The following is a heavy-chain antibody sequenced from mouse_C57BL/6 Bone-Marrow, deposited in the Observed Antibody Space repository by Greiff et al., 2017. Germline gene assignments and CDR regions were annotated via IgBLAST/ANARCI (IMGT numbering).Heavy chain of an antibody. Sequence: QVQLKESGPGILQPSQTLSLTCSFSGFSLSTFGMGVGWIRQPSGKGLEWLAHIWWDDDKYYNPALKSRLTISKDTSKNQVFLKIANVDTADTATYYCARMGIPYYYGSSPSYLDYWGQGTTLTVSS. J-gene: IGHJ2*01. CDR1: GFSLSTFGMG. CDR3: ARMGIPYYYGSSPSYLDY. CDR2: IWWDDDK. V-gene: IGHV8-8*01. D-gene: IGHD1-1*01.